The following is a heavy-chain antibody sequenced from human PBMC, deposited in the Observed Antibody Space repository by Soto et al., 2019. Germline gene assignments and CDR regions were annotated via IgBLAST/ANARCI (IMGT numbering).Heavy chain of an antibody. CDR3: ARVIVEVGAAGWGRPMDV. J-gene: IGHJ6*02. CDR1: GFTFSSHV. Sequence: EVQLLESGGGLVQPGGSLRLSCAASGFTFSSHVMTWVRQGPGKGLQWVSTISSGGGTYYADSVKGRFTISRDNSRNTLYLQMNSLSAEDTAVYYCARVIVEVGAAGWGRPMDVWGQGTTVTVSS. V-gene: IGHV3-23*01. CDR2: ISSGGGT. D-gene: IGHD2-15*01.